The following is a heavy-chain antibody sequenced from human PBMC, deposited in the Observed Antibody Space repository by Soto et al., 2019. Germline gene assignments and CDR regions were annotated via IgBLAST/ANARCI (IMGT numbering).Heavy chain of an antibody. Sequence: GESLKISCAASGFTFSSYGMHWVRQAPGKGLEWVAVISYDGSNKYYADSVKGRFTISRDNSKNTLYLQMNSLRAEDTAVYYCAKDLTSRAYSSSFTYWFDPWGQGTLVTVSS. CDR1: GFTFSSYG. D-gene: IGHD6-13*01. V-gene: IGHV3-30*18. CDR3: AKDLTSRAYSSSFTYWFDP. CDR2: ISYDGSNK. J-gene: IGHJ5*02.